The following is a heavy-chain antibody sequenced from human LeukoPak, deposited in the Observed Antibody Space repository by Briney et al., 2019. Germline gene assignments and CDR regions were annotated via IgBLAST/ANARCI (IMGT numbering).Heavy chain of an antibody. D-gene: IGHD6-13*01. CDR2: IYHSGST. V-gene: IGHV4-30-2*01. J-gene: IGHJ5*02. CDR1: GGSISSGGYY. CDR3: ARAAAAGRGARWFDP. Sequence: PSETLSLTCTVSGGSISSGGYYWSWIRQPPGKGLEWTGYIYHSGSTYYNPSLKSRVTISVDRSKNQFSLKLSSVTAADTAVYYCARAAAAGRGARWFDPWGQGTLVTVSS.